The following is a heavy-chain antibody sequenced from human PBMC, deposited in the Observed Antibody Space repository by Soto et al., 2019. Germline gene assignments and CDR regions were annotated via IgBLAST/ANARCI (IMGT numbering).Heavy chain of an antibody. D-gene: IGHD3-3*01. CDR2: ISSSSSYI. V-gene: IGHV3-21*01. CDR3: ARVLYDFWSGSTNGMDV. Sequence: GWSLRLSCASSVFTFISYSMNWVRQAPGKGLEWVSSISSSSSYIYYADSVKGRFTISRDNAKNSLYLQMNSLRAEDTAVYYCARVLYDFWSGSTNGMDVWGQGTTVTVSS. J-gene: IGHJ6*02. CDR1: VFTFISYS.